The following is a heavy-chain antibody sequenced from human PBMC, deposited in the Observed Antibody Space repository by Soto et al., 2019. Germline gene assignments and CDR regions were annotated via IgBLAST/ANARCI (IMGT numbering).Heavy chain of an antibody. V-gene: IGHV1-69*06. CDR1: GVTFSSYA. CDR2: IIPIFGTA. CDR3: ARGKLYCSSTSCYDYYYGMDV. Sequence: QVQLVQSGAEVKKPGSSVKVSCKASGVTFSSYAISWVRQAPGQGLEWMGGIIPIFGTANYAQKFQGRVTITADKSTSTAYMELSSLRSEDTAVYYCARGKLYCSSTSCYDYYYGMDVWGQGTTVTVSS. J-gene: IGHJ6*02. D-gene: IGHD2-2*01.